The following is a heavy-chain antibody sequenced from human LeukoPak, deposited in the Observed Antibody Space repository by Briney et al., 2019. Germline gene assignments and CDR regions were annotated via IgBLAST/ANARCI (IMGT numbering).Heavy chain of an antibody. Sequence: GRSLRLSCAASGFTFSSYWMSWMRQAPGKGLEWVANIKYDGNEEYYVDSVKGRFTISRDNAKNSLYLQLNSLRVEDTAVYYCKSGGAAPGSFDYWGQGTLVTVSP. D-gene: IGHD1-1*01. CDR3: KSGGAAPGSFDY. J-gene: IGHJ4*02. V-gene: IGHV3-7*01. CDR1: GFTFSSYW. CDR2: IKYDGNEE.